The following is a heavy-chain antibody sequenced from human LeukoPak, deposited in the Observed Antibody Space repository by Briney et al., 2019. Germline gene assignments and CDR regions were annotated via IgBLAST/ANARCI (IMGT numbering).Heavy chain of an antibody. Sequence: ASVKVSCKASGYTFTRYDINWVRQATGQGLEWMGWMNPNSGNTGYAQKFQGRVTMTRNTAISTAYMELSSLRSEDTAVYYCARRIAAAGINWFDPWGQGTLVTVSS. CDR3: ARRIAAAGINWFDP. J-gene: IGHJ5*02. D-gene: IGHD6-13*01. CDR1: GYTFTRYD. V-gene: IGHV1-8*01. CDR2: MNPNSGNT.